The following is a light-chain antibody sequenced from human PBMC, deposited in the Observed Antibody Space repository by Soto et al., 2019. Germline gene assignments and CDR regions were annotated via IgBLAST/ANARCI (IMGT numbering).Light chain of an antibody. Sequence: DIQMTQSPSSVSASVGDRIIITCRASQYINSWLAWYQQKPGEAPQLLIFAASRLHGGVPSRFSGSGSGTDFTLTIDTLQPEDFATYYCQQADSFPLTFGGGTKVEVK. J-gene: IGKJ4*01. V-gene: IGKV1D-12*01. CDR1: QYINSW. CDR3: QQADSFPLT. CDR2: AAS.